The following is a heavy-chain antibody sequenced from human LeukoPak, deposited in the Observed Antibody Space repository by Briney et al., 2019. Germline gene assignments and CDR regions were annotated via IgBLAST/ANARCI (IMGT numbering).Heavy chain of an antibody. J-gene: IGHJ4*02. Sequence: PGGSLRLSCAASGFTFSSYGMNWVRQAPGKGLEWVSSISSSSSSYYIYYAASVKGRFTISRDNAKNSLYLQMNSLRAEDTAVYYCARDGLATIGYWGQGTLVTVSS. CDR1: GFTFSSYG. CDR2: ISSSSSSYYI. D-gene: IGHD5-12*01. CDR3: ARDGLATIGY. V-gene: IGHV3-21*01.